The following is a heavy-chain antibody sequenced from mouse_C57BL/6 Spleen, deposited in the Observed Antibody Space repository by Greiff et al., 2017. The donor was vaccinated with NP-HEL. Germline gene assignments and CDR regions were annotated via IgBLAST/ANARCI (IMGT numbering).Heavy chain of an antibody. J-gene: IGHJ4*01. Sequence: EVHLVESGPGLVKPSQSLSLTCSVTGYSITSGYYWNWIRQFPGNKLEWMGYISYDGSNNYNPSLKNRISITRDTSKNQFFLKLNSVTTEDTATYYCARGNGNYYYYAMDYWGQGTSVTVSS. D-gene: IGHD2-1*01. CDR3: ARGNGNYYYYAMDY. V-gene: IGHV3-6*01. CDR2: ISYDGSN. CDR1: GYSITSGYY.